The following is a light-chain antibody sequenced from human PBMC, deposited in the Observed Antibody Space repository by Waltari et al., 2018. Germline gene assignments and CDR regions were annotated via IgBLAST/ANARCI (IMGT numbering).Light chain of an antibody. CDR3: QQYEDLPFT. J-gene: IGKJ4*01. CDR2: DAS. Sequence: DIQMTQSPSSLSASVGDRVTITCQASQDINNYLNWYQQKPGKAPKLLIYDASNLETGVTSRFSGSGSGTYFTFPISSLQPEDIATFYCQQYEDLPFTFGGGTKVDIK. CDR1: QDINNY. V-gene: IGKV1-33*01.